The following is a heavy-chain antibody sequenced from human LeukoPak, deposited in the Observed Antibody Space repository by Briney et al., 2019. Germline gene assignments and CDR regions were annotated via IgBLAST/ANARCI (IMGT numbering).Heavy chain of an antibody. CDR3: ARGQFGGSNYALDY. J-gene: IGHJ4*02. V-gene: IGHV4-4*07. D-gene: IGHD4-11*01. CDR2: IYTSGST. Sequence: SETLSLTCTVSGGSISSYYWSWIRQPAGKALEWIGRIYTSGSTNYNPSLKSRVTMSVDTSKNQFSLKLSSVTAADTAVYYCARGQFGGSNYALDYWGQGTLVTVSS. CDR1: GGSISSYY.